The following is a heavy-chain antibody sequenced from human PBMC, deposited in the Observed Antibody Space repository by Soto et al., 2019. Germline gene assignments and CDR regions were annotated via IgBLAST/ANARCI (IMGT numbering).Heavy chain of an antibody. Sequence: ASETLSLTCAVYGGSFSAYYWSWVRQPPGKGLEWIGEIIHSESTKYNPSLKSRVTISVDTSKNQFSLKLSSVTAADTAVYYCARQRPTDGRWEFANYYGMDVWGQGTLVTVSS. J-gene: IGHJ6*02. D-gene: IGHD1-26*01. CDR3: ARQRPTDGRWEFANYYGMDV. CDR1: GGSFSAYY. V-gene: IGHV4-34*12. CDR2: IIHSEST.